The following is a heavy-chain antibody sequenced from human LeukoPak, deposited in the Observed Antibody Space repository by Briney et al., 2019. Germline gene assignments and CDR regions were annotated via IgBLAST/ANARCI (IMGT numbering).Heavy chain of an antibody. CDR2: ITGRSGST. CDR1: GFTFSSYA. D-gene: IGHD2-2*01. CDR3: ARVIGYCSDTSCFEGN. J-gene: IGHJ4*02. Sequence: GGSLRLSCAASGFTFSSYAMTWVRQAPGKGLEWVSGITGRSGSTYYADSVKGRFTISRDNSKNTLYLQMDSLRAEDTAVYHCARVIGYCSDTSCFEGNWGQGTLVTVSS. V-gene: IGHV3-23*01.